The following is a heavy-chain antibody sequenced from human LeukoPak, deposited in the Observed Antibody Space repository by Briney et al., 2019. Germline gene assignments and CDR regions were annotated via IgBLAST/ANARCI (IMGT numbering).Heavy chain of an antibody. D-gene: IGHD6-13*01. V-gene: IGHV3-48*01. CDR1: GFTFSSYS. J-gene: IGHJ4*02. CDR3: ARDRGYSSSWYNFDY. CDR2: ISSSSSTI. Sequence: GGSLRLSCAASGFTFSSYSMNWVRQAPGKGLEWVSYISSSSSTIYYADSVKGRFTISRDNAKNSLYLQMNSLRAEDTAVYYCARDRGYSSSWYNFDYWGQGTLLTVSS.